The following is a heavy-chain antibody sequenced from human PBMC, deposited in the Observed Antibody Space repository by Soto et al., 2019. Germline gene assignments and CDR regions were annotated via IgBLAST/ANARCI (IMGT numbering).Heavy chain of an antibody. Sequence: QVQLVESGGGVVQPGRSLRLSCVASGFTSSSYVMHWVRQAPGKGQEWVAVISYDGSNKHYADSVKGRFTISRDNSKNTLYLQMNSLRCEDTAVYSCARGDPYYGMDVWGQGTTVTVSS. CDR2: ISYDGSNK. J-gene: IGHJ6*02. V-gene: IGHV3-30*04. CDR3: ARGDPYYGMDV. CDR1: GFTSSSYV.